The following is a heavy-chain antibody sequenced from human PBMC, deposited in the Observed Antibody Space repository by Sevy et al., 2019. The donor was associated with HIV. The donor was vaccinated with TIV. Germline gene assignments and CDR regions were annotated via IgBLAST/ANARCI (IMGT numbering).Heavy chain of an antibody. CDR3: ARGPPDGSYDYFDY. Sequence: GGSLRLSCAASEFTFSSYNMNWVRQAPGKGLEWVSSISGSSNYIYYAESVKGRFSISRDNVKDTLYLQMNSLRADDTAVYYCARGPPDGSYDYFDYWGQGTLVTVSS. D-gene: IGHD1-26*01. J-gene: IGHJ4*02. V-gene: IGHV3-21*06. CDR1: EFTFSSYN. CDR2: ISGSSNYI.